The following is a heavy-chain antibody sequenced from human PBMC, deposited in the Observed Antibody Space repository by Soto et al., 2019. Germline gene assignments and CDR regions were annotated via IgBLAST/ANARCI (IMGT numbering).Heavy chain of an antibody. CDR3: TRDASRDSSARGWFDP. Sequence: WGSLRLSCAASGFTFLSFTMNCFRHSALKGLEWVSTISSNSAYIYYTDALRGRFTISRDNAKNSLHLQMNSLRAEDTAVYYCTRDASRDSSARGWFDPWGPGTLVTVSS. J-gene: IGHJ5*02. D-gene: IGHD6-13*01. CDR2: ISSNSAYI. V-gene: IGHV3-21*01. CDR1: GFTFLSFT.